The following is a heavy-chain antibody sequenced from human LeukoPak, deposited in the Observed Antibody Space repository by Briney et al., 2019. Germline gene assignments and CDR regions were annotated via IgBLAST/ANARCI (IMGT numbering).Heavy chain of an antibody. Sequence: GGSLRLSCAASGFTVSSSYMSWVRQAPGKGLEWVSVIYSGGSTYYADSVKGRFTISRDNSKNTLYLQMNSLRAEDTAVYYCATSFYDSSGYYRVDWGQGTLVTVSS. CDR2: IYSGGST. D-gene: IGHD3-22*01. CDR1: GFTVSSSY. V-gene: IGHV3-53*01. J-gene: IGHJ4*02. CDR3: ATSFYDSSGYYRVD.